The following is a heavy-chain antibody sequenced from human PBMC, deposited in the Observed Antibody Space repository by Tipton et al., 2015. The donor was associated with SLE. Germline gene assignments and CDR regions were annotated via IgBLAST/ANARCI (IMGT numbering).Heavy chain of an antibody. V-gene: IGHV4-61*09. J-gene: IGHJ3*02. CDR3: ARGVTFDAFDI. CDR2: IYISGRT. CDR1: GGSISSADYY. Sequence: TLSLTCTVSGGSISSADYYWSWIRQPAGKGLEWIGYIYISGRTNYNPSLNSRVTISLDTSKNQFSLNLSSVTAADTAVYYCARGVTFDAFDIWGQGTMVTVSS. D-gene: IGHD2-21*02.